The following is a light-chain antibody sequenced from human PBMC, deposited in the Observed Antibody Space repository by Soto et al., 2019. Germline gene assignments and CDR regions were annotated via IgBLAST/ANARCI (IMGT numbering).Light chain of an antibody. CDR3: QQYDNRPDT. CDR1: QDISNY. V-gene: IGKV1-33*01. Sequence: DIQMTQSPSSLSASVGDRVTITCQARQDISNYLNWYQQKPGKAPKLLIYYASNLETGVPSRFSGSDDATDFTFTISSLQPEDIATSYCQQYDNRPDTFGQGTKLEIK. CDR2: YAS. J-gene: IGKJ2*01.